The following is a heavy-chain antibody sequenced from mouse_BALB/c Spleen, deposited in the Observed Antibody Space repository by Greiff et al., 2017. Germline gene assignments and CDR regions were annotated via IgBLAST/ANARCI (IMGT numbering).Heavy chain of an antibody. CDR3: TRDEYFDV. J-gene: IGHJ1*01. CDR2: IYPGNSDT. V-gene: IGHV1-5*01. CDR1: GYTFTSYW. Sequence: VQLQQSGTVLARPGASVKMSCKASGYTFTSYWMHWVKQRPGQGLEWIGAIYPGNSDTSYNQKFKGKAKLTAVTSTSTAYMELSSLTNEDSAVYYCTRDEYFDVWGAGTTVTVSS.